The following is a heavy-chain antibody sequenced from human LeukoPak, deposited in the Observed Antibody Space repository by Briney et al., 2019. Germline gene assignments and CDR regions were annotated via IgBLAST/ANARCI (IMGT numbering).Heavy chain of an antibody. CDR1: GGTFSSYA. CDR2: IIPIFGTA. J-gene: IGHJ4*02. CDR3: ARAESSGWLGEDYFDY. Sequence: SVKVSCKASGGTFSSYAISWVRQAPGQGLEWMGRIIPIFGTANYAQKFQGRVTITTDESTSTAYMELSSLRSEDTAVYYCARAESSGWLGEDYFDYWGQGTLVTVSS. V-gene: IGHV1-69*05. D-gene: IGHD6-19*01.